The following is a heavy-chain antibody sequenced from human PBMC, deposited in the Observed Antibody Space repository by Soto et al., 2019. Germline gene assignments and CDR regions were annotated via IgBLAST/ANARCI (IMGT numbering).Heavy chain of an antibody. D-gene: IGHD4-17*01. J-gene: IGHJ6*02. CDR1: GGTFSSYA. Sequence: ASVKVSCKASGGTFSSYAISWVRQAPGQGLEWMGGIIPIFGTANYAQKFQGRVTITADESTSTAYMELSSLRSEDTAVYYCARGMTTVTTQGDYYYYYGMDVWCQGTTVTVSS. V-gene: IGHV1-69*13. CDR3: ARGMTTVTTQGDYYYYYGMDV. CDR2: IIPIFGTA.